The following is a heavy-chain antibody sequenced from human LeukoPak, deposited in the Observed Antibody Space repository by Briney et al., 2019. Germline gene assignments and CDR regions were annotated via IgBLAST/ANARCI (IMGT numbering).Heavy chain of an antibody. Sequence: GGSLRLSCAVSGFTFSSYAMHWVRQAPGKGLEWVAVISYDGSNKYYADSVKGRFTISRDNPKNTLYLQMNSLRAEDTAVYYCARAYDSSPFDYWGQGTLVTVSS. J-gene: IGHJ4*02. CDR1: GFTFSSYA. V-gene: IGHV3-30-3*01. D-gene: IGHD3-22*01. CDR2: ISYDGSNK. CDR3: ARAYDSSPFDY.